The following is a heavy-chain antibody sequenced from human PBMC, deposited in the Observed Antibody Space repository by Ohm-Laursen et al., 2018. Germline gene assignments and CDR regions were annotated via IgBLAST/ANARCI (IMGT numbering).Heavy chain of an antibody. V-gene: IGHV3-23*01. CDR3: AKAGGWFPFFDY. D-gene: IGHD6-19*01. Sequence: GSLRLSCAASGFSFSSYAVNWVRQAPGKGLEWVSTISGSGINTYYADSVKGRFTISRDNSKNTLYVQMNSLRGEDTAVYYCAKAGGWFPFFDYWGQGTLVTVSS. CDR1: GFSFSSYA. J-gene: IGHJ4*02. CDR2: ISGSGINT.